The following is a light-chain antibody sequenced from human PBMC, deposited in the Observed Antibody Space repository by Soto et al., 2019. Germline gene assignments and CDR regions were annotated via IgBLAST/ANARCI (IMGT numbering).Light chain of an antibody. CDR3: QQADSFPWT. J-gene: IGKJ1*01. Sequence: DIVMTQSPHSLAVSLGERATINCRSSQSVLYRSDNQNYLAWYQQKPGHPPRLLIYWASIRASGVPDRFSGSGSGTDFTLTVSSLQPEDFAIYYCQQADSFPWTFGQGTRVEIK. V-gene: IGKV4-1*01. CDR2: WAS. CDR1: QSVLYRSDNQNY.